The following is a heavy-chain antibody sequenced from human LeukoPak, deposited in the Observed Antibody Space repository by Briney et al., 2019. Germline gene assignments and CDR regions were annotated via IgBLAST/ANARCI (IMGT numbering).Heavy chain of an antibody. Sequence: SSETLSLTCSVSGASISDYYWSWIRQSAGKGLEWIGRLYSTGSTTYNPSLKSRVTISLDTSKNQFSLRLSSVTAADTAVYYCARDGEIWFGDLPPLNAFDIWGQGTMVTVSS. D-gene: IGHD3-10*01. CDR3: ARDGEIWFGDLPPLNAFDI. V-gene: IGHV4-4*07. CDR2: LYSTGST. J-gene: IGHJ3*02. CDR1: GASISDYY.